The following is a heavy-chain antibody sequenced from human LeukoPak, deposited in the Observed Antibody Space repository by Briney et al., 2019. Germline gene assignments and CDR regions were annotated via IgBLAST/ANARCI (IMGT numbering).Heavy chain of an antibody. J-gene: IGHJ5*02. D-gene: IGHD2/OR15-2a*01. CDR1: GVIISSYA. CDR2: INGRGDNT. CDR3: AKDRVSPGFNWFDP. Sequence: GVSLRLSCAASGVIISSYAMSWVRQAPGKGLEWVSAINGRGDNTYYADFVKGRFTISRDNSKSTVYLQMNSLRTEDTAVYYCAKDRVSPGFNWFDPWGQGTLVTVSS. V-gene: IGHV3-23*01.